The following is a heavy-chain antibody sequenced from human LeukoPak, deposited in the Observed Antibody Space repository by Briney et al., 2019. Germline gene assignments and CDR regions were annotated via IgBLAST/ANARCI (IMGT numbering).Heavy chain of an antibody. J-gene: IGHJ4*02. D-gene: IGHD6-13*01. CDR3: ARDEVSSSWYYYY. Sequence: GASVKVSCKASGYTFTGYYMHWVRQAPGQGLEWMGWINPNSGGTNYAQKSQGRVTMTRDTSISTAYMELSRLRSDDTAVYYCARDEVSSSWYYYYWGQGTLVTVSS. CDR1: GYTFTGYY. CDR2: INPNSGGT. V-gene: IGHV1-2*02.